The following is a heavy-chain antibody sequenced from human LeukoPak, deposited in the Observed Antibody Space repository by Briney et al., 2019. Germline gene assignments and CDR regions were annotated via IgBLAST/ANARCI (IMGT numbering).Heavy chain of an antibody. CDR1: GGSISSYY. V-gene: IGHV4-59*01. CDR2: IYYSGST. J-gene: IGHJ6*03. Sequence: PSETLSLTWNVSGGSISSYYWSWIRQPLGKGLEWNGYIYYSGSTNYKPSLKSRVTISVDTSNHQCSLKLSSVPAAHTAVYFCPRASTVRGVIRADNYYYYMDVWGKGTTVTVSS. CDR3: PRASTVRGVIRADNYYYYMDV. D-gene: IGHD3-10*01.